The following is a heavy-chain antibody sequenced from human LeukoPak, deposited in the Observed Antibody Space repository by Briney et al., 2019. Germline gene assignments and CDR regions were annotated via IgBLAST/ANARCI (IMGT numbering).Heavy chain of an antibody. CDR3: ARKNGYFDY. CDR2: IYYSGST. V-gene: IGHV4-59*01. D-gene: IGHD2-8*01. J-gene: IGHJ4*02. Sequence: PSETLSLTCTVSGASMSNYYWSCIRQPPGKGLEWLGYIYYSGSTDYNPSLKGRVTISVDTSKNQFSLSLRSVTAADTAVYYCARKNGYFDYWGQGTPVAVSS. CDR1: GASMSNYY.